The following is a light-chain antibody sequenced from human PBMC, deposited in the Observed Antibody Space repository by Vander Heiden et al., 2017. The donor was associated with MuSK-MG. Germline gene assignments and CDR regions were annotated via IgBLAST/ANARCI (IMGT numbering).Light chain of an antibody. V-gene: IGKV1-NL1*01. CDR3: QQDDSTPYT. J-gene: IGKJ3*01. CDR1: QGISNS. Sequence: DIEMTQSQSSLSASAGDRVTITCRASQGISNSLAWYQQKPGKAPKLLLYAASRLESGVPSRFSGSGSGTDYTLTISSLQPEDFATYYCQQDDSTPYTFGHGTKVDIK. CDR2: AAS.